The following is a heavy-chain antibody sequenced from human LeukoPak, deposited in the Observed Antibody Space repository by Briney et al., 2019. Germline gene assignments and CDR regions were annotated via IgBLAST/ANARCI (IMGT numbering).Heavy chain of an antibody. V-gene: IGHV3-20*04. CDR1: GFTFDDYG. D-gene: IGHD6-19*01. J-gene: IGHJ4*02. Sequence: GGSLRLSCAASGFTFDDYGMNWVRQAPGKGLEWVSGINWNGGSTAYEDSVKGRFTISRDNAKNSLYLQMNSLRAEDTAVYYCARDGGSAWFLDYWGQGTLVTVSS. CDR2: INWNGGST. CDR3: ARDGGSAWFLDY.